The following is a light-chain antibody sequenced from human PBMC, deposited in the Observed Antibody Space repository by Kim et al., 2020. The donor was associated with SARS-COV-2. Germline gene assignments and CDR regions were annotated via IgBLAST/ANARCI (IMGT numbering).Light chain of an antibody. CDR1: SGSIANND. J-gene: IGLJ1*01. CDR3: QSYDAAGYV. V-gene: IGLV6-57*01. Sequence: GKTVTISCTRSSGSIANNDVQWYQQRPGSSPSTVIYEDDQRPSGVPDRFSGSIDSSSNSASLTISGLKTEDEADYFCQSYDAAGYVFGTGTKVTVL. CDR2: EDD.